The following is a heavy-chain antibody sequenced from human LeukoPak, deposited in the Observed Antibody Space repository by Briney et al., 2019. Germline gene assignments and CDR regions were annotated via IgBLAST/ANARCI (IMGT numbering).Heavy chain of an antibody. V-gene: IGHV3-30*02. CDR2: IRYDGSNK. J-gene: IGHJ4*02. Sequence: GGSLRLSCAASGFTFSSYGMHWVRQAPGKGLEWVAFIRYDGSNKYYADSVKGRSTISRDNSKNTLYLQMNSLRAEDTAVYYCARDRFYYGSGSYTPFDYWGQGTLVTVSS. CDR3: ARDRFYYGSGSYTPFDY. CDR1: GFTFSSYG. D-gene: IGHD3-10*01.